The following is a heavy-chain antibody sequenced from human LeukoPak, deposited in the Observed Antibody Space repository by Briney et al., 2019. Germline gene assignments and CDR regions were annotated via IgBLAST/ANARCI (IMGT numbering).Heavy chain of an antibody. CDR3: ARVDSSDAFDI. CDR2: ISSSSSYI. J-gene: IGHJ3*02. Sequence: PGGSLRLSCAVSGFTFSSYSMNWVRQAPGKGLEWVSSISSSSSYIYYADSVKGRFTIARDNAKNSLYLQMNSLRAEDTAVYYCARVDSSDAFDIWGQGTMVTVAS. V-gene: IGHV3-21*01. D-gene: IGHD3-22*01. CDR1: GFTFSSYS.